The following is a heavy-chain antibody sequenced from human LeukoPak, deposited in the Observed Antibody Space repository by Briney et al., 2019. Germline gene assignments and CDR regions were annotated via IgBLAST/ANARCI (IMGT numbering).Heavy chain of an antibody. V-gene: IGHV1-46*01. CDR3: ARDWGWFGESDAFDI. D-gene: IGHD3-10*01. J-gene: IGHJ3*02. CDR1: GYTFTSYY. Sequence: ASVKVSCKASGYTFTSYYMHWVRQAPGQGLEWMGIINPSGGSTSYAQKFQGRVTMTRDMSTSTVYMELSSLRSEDTAVYYCARDWGWFGESDAFDIWGQGTLVTVSS. CDR2: INPSGGST.